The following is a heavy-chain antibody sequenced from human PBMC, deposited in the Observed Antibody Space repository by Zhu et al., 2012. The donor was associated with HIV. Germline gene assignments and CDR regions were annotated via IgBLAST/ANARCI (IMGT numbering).Heavy chain of an antibody. D-gene: IGHD3-10*01. CDR3: ARLKVRGVPFDY. J-gene: IGHJ4*02. CDR2: IYHSGST. Sequence: QVQLQESGPGLVKPSETLSLTCAVSGYSISSGYYWGWIRQPPGKGLEWIGSIYHSGSTYYNPSLKSRVTISVDTSKNQFSLKLSSVTAADTAVYYCARLKVRGVPFDYWGQGTLVTVSS. CDR1: GYSISSGYY. V-gene: IGHV4-38-2*01.